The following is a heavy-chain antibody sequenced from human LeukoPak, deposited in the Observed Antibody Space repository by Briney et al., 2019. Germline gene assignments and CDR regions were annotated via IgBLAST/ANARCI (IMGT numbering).Heavy chain of an antibody. D-gene: IGHD1-1*01. J-gene: IGHJ6*03. Sequence: GGSLRLSCAASGFTFSSYSMNWVRQAPGKWLEWVSSISSSSSYIYYADSVKGRFTISRDNAKNSLYLQMNSLRAEDTAVYYCARSYNWNDYYMDVWGKGTTVTVSS. CDR1: GFTFSSYS. CDR3: ARSYNWNDYYMDV. CDR2: ISSSSSYI. V-gene: IGHV3-21*01.